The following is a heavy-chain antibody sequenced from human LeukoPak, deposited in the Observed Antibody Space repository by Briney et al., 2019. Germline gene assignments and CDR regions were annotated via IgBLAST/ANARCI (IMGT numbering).Heavy chain of an antibody. Sequence: SETLSLTCTVSGASVSSSYWSWIRQPPGRGLEWIGYVYYSGSTNYNPSLKSRVTISVDTSRNQFSLRLSSVTAADTAVYYCARHLGLGLFALWGLGTLVTVSS. J-gene: IGHJ2*01. CDR2: VYYSGST. D-gene: IGHD3-16*01. CDR3: ARHLGLGLFAL. CDR1: GASVSSSY. V-gene: IGHV4-59*08.